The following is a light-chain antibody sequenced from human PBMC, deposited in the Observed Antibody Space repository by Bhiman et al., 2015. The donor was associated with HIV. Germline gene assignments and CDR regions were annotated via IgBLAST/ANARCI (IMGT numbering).Light chain of an antibody. J-gene: IGLJ1*01. Sequence: QSALTQPASVSGSPGQSITISCTGTRADIGAYNYVSWYQQHPGKAPKLMIYDVSYRPSGVSNRFSGSKSGNTASLTISGLQTEDEADYYCSSYTSSNTYVFGTGTKVTVL. V-gene: IGLV2-14*03. CDR3: SSYTSSNTYV. CDR2: DVS. CDR1: RADIGAYNY.